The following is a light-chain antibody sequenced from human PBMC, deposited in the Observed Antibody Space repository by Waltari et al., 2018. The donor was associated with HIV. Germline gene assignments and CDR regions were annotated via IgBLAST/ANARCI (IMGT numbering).Light chain of an antibody. CDR2: QDT. V-gene: IGLV3-1*01. CDR3: QAWDSGTIV. J-gene: IGLJ3*02. Sequence: SYDLTQPPSVSVSSGQTATVTCSGVNLGHKYVSWYPQRSGQSPVLVIYQDTKRPPGIPERVSGSTSENTATLTINETQPMDEAHYSCQAWDSGTIVFGGGTSLTVL. CDR1: NLGHKY.